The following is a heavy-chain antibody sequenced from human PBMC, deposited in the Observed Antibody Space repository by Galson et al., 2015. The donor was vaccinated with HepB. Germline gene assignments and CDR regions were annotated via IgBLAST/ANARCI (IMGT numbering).Heavy chain of an antibody. J-gene: IGHJ4*02. V-gene: IGHV3-74*01. CDR1: GLTFSNYW. CDR3: ARGYYGSGSCPDH. D-gene: IGHD3-10*01. Sequence: SLRLSCAASGLTFSNYWMHWVRHAPGKGLVWVSRINSDGSSASYADSVKGRFTISRDNAKNTLYLQMNSLRAEDTAVYYCARGYYGSGSCPDHWGQGTLVTVSS. CDR2: INSDGSSA.